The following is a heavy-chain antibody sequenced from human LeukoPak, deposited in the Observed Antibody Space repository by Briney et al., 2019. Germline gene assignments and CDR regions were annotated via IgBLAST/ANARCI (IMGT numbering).Heavy chain of an antibody. CDR3: ARDSEVVGATFAFDI. CDR1: GFTFSSYS. D-gene: IGHD1-26*01. V-gene: IGHV3-21*01. Sequence: GGSLRLSCAASGFTFSSYSMNWVRQAPGKGLEWVSSISSSSSYIYYADSVKGRFTISRDNAKNSLYLQMNSLRAEDTAVYYCARDSEVVGATFAFDIWGQGTMVTVSS. J-gene: IGHJ3*02. CDR2: ISSSSSYI.